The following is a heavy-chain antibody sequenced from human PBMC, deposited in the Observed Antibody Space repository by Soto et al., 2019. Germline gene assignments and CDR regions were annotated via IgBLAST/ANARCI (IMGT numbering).Heavy chain of an antibody. CDR2: ISSSGSTI. D-gene: IGHD3-3*01. J-gene: IGHJ6*03. V-gene: IGHV3-11*01. Sequence: GGSLRLSCAASGFTFSDYYMSWIRQAPGKGLEWVSYISSSGSTIYYAGSVKGRFTISRDNAKNSLYLQMNSLRAEDRAVYYCARDPVPNDFWSGPNYYYYYMDVWGKGTTVTVSS. CDR1: GFTFSDYY. CDR3: ARDPVPNDFWSGPNYYYYYMDV.